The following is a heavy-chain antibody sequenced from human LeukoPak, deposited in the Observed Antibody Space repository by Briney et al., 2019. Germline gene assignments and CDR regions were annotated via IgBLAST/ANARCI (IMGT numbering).Heavy chain of an antibody. V-gene: IGHV3-15*01. CDR2: VKTTSSGGTT. CDR1: GFTFSEAW. CDR3: IADVPSGDYPFDY. D-gene: IGHD4-17*01. J-gene: IGHJ4*02. Sequence: GGSLRLSCAASGFTFSEAWMTWVRQAPGKGLECVGRVKTTSSGGTTDYAAPVRGRFTISRDDSDNTVHLQMDSLNIEDTAVYYCIADVPSGDYPFDYWGQGTLVTVSS.